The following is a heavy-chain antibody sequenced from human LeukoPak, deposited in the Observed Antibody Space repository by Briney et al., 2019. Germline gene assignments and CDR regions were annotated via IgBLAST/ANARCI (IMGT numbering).Heavy chain of an antibody. V-gene: IGHV4-39*07. Sequence: SETLSLTCAVSGGSISSNSYYWGWIRQPPGKGLEWIGSIYHSGSTYYNPSLKSRVTISVDTSKSQFSLKLSSVTAADTAVYYCARDNYDILTGYYYYYMDVWGKGTTVTISS. J-gene: IGHJ6*03. CDR3: ARDNYDILTGYYYYYMDV. D-gene: IGHD3-9*01. CDR1: GGSISSNSYY. CDR2: IYHSGST.